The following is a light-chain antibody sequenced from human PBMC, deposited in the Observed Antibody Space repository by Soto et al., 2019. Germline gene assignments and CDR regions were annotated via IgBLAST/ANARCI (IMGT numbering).Light chain of an antibody. J-gene: IGLJ1*01. Sequence: QSALTQPRSVSGSPGQSVTISCTGTSSDVGYYNYVSWYQQHQGTAPKVMIYDVSKRPSGVPDRFSGYKSGNTASLTISGLHAEDEADYYCCSYAGSFAYVFGTGTKLTVL. V-gene: IGLV2-11*01. CDR1: SSDVGYYNY. CDR2: DVS. CDR3: CSYAGSFAYV.